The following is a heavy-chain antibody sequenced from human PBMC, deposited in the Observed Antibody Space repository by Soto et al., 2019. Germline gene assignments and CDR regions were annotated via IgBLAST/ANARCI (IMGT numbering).Heavy chain of an antibody. Sequence: GASVKVSCKVSGYTLTELSMHWVRQAPGKGLEWMGGFDPEDGETIYAQKSQGRVTMTEDTSTDTAYMELSSLRSEDTAVYYCATIFGVVNFQDYWGQGTLVTVSS. CDR3: ATIFGVVNFQDY. CDR1: GYTLTELS. J-gene: IGHJ4*02. V-gene: IGHV1-24*01. CDR2: FDPEDGET. D-gene: IGHD3-3*01.